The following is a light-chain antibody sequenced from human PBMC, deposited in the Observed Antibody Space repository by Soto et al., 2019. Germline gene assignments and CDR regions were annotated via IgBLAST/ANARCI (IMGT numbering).Light chain of an antibody. CDR2: EVN. CDR3: SSYTTSNTLV. Sequence: QSALTQPASLSGSPGQSITISCTGTSSDIGAYDYVSWFQQHPGKAPKLMISEVNNRPSGVSNRFSGSKSGNTASLTISGLQAEDEGDYYCSSYTTSNTLVFGTGTKVTVL. CDR1: SSDIGAYDY. J-gene: IGLJ1*01. V-gene: IGLV2-14*01.